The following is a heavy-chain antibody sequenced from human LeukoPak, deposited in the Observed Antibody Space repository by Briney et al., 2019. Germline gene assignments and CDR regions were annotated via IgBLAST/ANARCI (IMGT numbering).Heavy chain of an antibody. Sequence: GGSLRLSCAASGFTFSSYSMNWVRQAPGKGLEWVSYISSSSSTIYYADSVKGRFTISRDNAKNSLYLQMNSLRAEDTAVYYCAKDLGDYYGSGSYYGLFDYWGQGTLVTASS. V-gene: IGHV3-48*04. CDR2: ISSSSSTI. D-gene: IGHD3-10*01. J-gene: IGHJ4*02. CDR1: GFTFSSYS. CDR3: AKDLGDYYGSGSYYGLFDY.